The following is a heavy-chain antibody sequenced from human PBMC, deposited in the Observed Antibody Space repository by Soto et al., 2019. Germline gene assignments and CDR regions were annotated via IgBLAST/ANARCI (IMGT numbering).Heavy chain of an antibody. CDR3: ARPLNRNDGPDY. Sequence: GGSLRLSCATSGFTVTTNYMSWVRQAPGKGLECVSIIYSDSTTYYEDSVKGRFTISRDNSKNTVYLQMNSLTVEDTAIYYCARPLNRNDGPDYWGQGTLVTVSS. CDR1: GFTVTTNY. V-gene: IGHV3-53*01. J-gene: IGHJ4*02. CDR2: IYSDSTT.